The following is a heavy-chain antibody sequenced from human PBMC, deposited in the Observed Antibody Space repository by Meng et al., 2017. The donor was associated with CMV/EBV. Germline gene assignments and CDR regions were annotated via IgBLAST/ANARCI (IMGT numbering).Heavy chain of an antibody. CDR3: ARGRYCSSTSCYTYYYYGMDV. J-gene: IGHJ6*02. D-gene: IGHD2-2*02. CDR2: LSSNGGST. CDR1: GFTFSSYA. Sequence: GESLKISCAASGFTFSSYAMHWVRQAPGKGLEYVSALSSNGGSTYYADSVKGRFTISRDNSKNTLYLQMGSLRAEDMAVYYCARGRYCSSTSCYTYYYYGMDVWGQGTTVTVSS. V-gene: IGHV3-64*02.